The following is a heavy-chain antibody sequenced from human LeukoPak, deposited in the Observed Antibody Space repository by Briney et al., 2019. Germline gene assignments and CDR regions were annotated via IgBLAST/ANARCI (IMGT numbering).Heavy chain of an antibody. V-gene: IGHV4-34*01. CDR3: ARKTVAGSSSVGGMDV. CDR1: GGSFSGYY. Sequence: SETLSLTCAVYGGSFSGYYWSWVRQPPGKGREWIGEINHSGSTNYNPSLRSRVTISVDTSKNQFSLKLTSVTAADTAVYYCARKTVAGSSSVGGMDVWGQGTTVTVSS. D-gene: IGHD6-6*01. J-gene: IGHJ6*02. CDR2: INHSGST.